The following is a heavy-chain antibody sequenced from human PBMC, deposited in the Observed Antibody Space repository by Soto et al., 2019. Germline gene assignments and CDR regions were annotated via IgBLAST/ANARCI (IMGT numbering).Heavy chain of an antibody. Sequence: SETLSLTCAFYCGSFIGYYWSWIRQPPGKGLEWIGEINHSGSTNYNPSLKSRVTISVDTSKNQFSLKLSSVTAADTAVYYCARGSRIYSYGYFLDYWGQGTLVTVSS. CDR1: CGSFIGYY. D-gene: IGHD5-18*01. V-gene: IGHV4-34*01. J-gene: IGHJ4*02. CDR2: INHSGST. CDR3: ARGSRIYSYGYFLDY.